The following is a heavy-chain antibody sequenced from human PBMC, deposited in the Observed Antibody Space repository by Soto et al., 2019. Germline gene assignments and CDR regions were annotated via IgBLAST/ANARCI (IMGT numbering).Heavy chain of an antibody. D-gene: IGHD1-26*01. CDR2: INAGNGNT. Sequence: ASVKVSCKASGYTFTSYAMHWVRQAPGQRLEWMGWINAGNGNTKYSQKFQGRVTITRDTSASTAYMELSSLRSEDTAVFYCARLRWEQPWVFDYWGQGTLVTVSS. CDR3: ARLRWEQPWVFDY. V-gene: IGHV1-3*01. J-gene: IGHJ4*02. CDR1: GYTFTSYA.